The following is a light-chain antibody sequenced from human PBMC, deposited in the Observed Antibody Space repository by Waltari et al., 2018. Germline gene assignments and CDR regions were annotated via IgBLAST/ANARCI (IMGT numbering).Light chain of an antibody. V-gene: IGLV7-43*01. CDR3: LIYYGGVVV. Sequence: QTVVTQEPSLTVSPGGPLTLTCASSTGAVTSGHYPNWFQQKPGQAPRPLIYTTNNKHSWTPARFAGSLLGGKAALTLSGVQPEDEADYYCLIYYGGVVVFGGGTKLTVL. CDR1: TGAVTSGHY. J-gene: IGLJ2*01. CDR2: TTN.